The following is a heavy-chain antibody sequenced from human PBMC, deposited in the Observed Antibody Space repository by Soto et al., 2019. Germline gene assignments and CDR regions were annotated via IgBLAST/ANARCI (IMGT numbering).Heavy chain of an antibody. CDR3: AREDTMIVVVRSFDI. D-gene: IGHD3-22*01. J-gene: IGHJ3*02. Sequence: QVQLQESGPGLVKPSETLSLTCTVSGGSISSYYWSWIRQPAGKGLEWIGRIYTSGSTNYNPSLKSRVTISVDTSKNQFSLRLSSVTAADTAVYYCAREDTMIVVVRSFDIWGQGTMVTVSS. CDR1: GGSISSYY. V-gene: IGHV4-4*07. CDR2: IYTSGST.